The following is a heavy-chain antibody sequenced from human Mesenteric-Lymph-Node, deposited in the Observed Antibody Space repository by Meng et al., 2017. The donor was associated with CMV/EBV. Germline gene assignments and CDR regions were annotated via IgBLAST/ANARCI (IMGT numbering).Heavy chain of an antibody. CDR2: IYWNDDK. D-gene: IGHD5-18*01. J-gene: IGHJ4*02. CDR3: AHRRGTASRE. V-gene: IGHV2-5*01. CDR1: WFSLHSSGLG. Sequence: LPCTFSWFSLHSSGLGLCCIRQPPGKALGLLAVIYWNDDKRYSPSLKSRLTITKDTSKNQVVLIMTNMDPVDTATYYCAHRRGTASREWGQGTLVTVSS.